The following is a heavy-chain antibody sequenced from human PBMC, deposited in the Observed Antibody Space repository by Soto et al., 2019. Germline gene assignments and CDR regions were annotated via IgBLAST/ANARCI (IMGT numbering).Heavy chain of an antibody. V-gene: IGHV4-39*01. D-gene: IGHD3-9*01. CDR3: ARHYDILTGYYTPLEY. CDR1: GGSISNTSYY. Sequence: QLQLQESGPGLVKPSETLSLTCTVSGGSISNTSYYWGWIRQPPGKGLEWIGTIYYNGGTYYNPSLKSRVTISVDTSKNQFFLKLSSVTAADTAVYYCARHYDILTGYYTPLEYWGQGTLVTVSS. CDR2: IYYNGGT. J-gene: IGHJ4*02.